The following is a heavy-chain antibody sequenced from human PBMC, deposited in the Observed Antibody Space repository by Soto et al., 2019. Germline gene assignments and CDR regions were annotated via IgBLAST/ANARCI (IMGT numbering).Heavy chain of an antibody. J-gene: IGHJ5*02. V-gene: IGHV4-34*01. CDR2: INHSGST. CDR1: GGSFSGYY. D-gene: IGHD3-3*01. CDR3: ARAITIFGVVIQYGNWFDP. Sequence: PSETLSLTCAVYGGSFSGYYWSWIRQPPGKGLEWIGEINHSGSTNYNPSLKSRVTISVDTSKNQFSLKLSSVTAADTAVYYCARAITIFGVVIQYGNWFDPWGQGTLVTVS.